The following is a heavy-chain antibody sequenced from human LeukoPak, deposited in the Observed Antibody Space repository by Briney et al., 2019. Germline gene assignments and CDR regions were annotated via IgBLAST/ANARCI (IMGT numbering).Heavy chain of an antibody. V-gene: IGHV3-48*03. CDR3: ARHLAYVYFDY. CDR2: ISSSGSTI. J-gene: IGHJ4*02. CDR1: GFTFSSFE. D-gene: IGHD3-16*01. Sequence: QPGGSLRLSCGASGFTFSSFEMNWVRQAPGKGLEWVSYISSSGSTIYYADSVKGRFTISRDNAKKSLYLQMNSLRAEDTAVYYCARHLAYVYFDYWGRGALVTVSS.